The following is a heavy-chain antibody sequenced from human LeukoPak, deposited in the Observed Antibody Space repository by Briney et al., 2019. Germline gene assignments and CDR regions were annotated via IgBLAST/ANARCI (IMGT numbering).Heavy chain of an antibody. CDR3: AREPLP. CDR1: GGAITNYY. Sequence: SETLSLTCGVSGGAITNYYWNWIRQAPGKGLEWLGYIYYTGSTTYNPSVKSRITISLDTSKKQISLKLRSVTAADTAVYYCAREPLPWGQGTLVTVSS. V-gene: IGHV4-59*01. J-gene: IGHJ5*02. CDR2: IYYTGST.